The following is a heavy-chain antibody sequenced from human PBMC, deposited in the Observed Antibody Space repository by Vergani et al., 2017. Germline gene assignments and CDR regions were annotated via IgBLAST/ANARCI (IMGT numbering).Heavy chain of an antibody. D-gene: IGHD6-13*01. CDR2: ISYDGSNK. V-gene: IGHV3-30-3*01. CDR1: GFTFSSYA. J-gene: IGHJ6*02. Sequence: QVQLVESGGGVVQPGRSLRLSCAASGFTFSSYAMHWVRQAPGKGLEWVAVISYDGSNKYYADSVKGRVTISRDNSKNTLYLQMNSLRAEDTAVYYCASEGRGAAAGTGYYYYYGMDVWGQGTTVTVSS. CDR3: ASEGRGAAAGTGYYYYYGMDV.